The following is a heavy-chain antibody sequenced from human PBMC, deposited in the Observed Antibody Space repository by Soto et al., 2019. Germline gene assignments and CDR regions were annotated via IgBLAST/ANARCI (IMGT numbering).Heavy chain of an antibody. CDR3: ARGDYYDFWSGYYTIGPKYYYYGMDV. J-gene: IGHJ6*02. Sequence: SVKVSCKASGGTFSSYAISWVRQAPGQGLEWMGGIIPIFGTANYAQKFQGRVTITADESTSTAYMELSSLRSEDTAVYYCARGDYYDFWSGYYTIGPKYYYYGMDVWGQGTTVTVSS. D-gene: IGHD3-3*01. CDR1: GGTFSSYA. V-gene: IGHV1-69*13. CDR2: IIPIFGTA.